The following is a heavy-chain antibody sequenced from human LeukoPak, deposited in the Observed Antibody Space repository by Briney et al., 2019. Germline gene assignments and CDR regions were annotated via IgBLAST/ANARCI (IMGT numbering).Heavy chain of an antibody. CDR2: ISANGANT. V-gene: IGHV3-23*01. D-gene: IGHD4-23*01. Sequence: GSLRLSCAVSGFTFDTYAMSWGRQAPGKGGEWGSRISANGANTYYADPVKGRFTISRDNSKSTLHLQLNSLGAEDTAVYYCWDFRGGYWGQGTLVTVSS. J-gene: IGHJ4*02. CDR1: GFTFDTYA. CDR3: WDFRGGY.